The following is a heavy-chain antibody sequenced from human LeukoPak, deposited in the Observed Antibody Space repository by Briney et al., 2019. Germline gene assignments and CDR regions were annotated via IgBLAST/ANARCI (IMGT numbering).Heavy chain of an antibody. CDR1: GGTFSSYA. Sequence: GASVKVSCKASGGTFSSYAISWVRQAPGQGLEWMGGIIPIFGTANYAQKFQGRVTITTDESTSTAYMELSSLRSEDTAVYYCARWLAAEGYFDYWGQGTLVTVSS. V-gene: IGHV1-69*05. CDR3: ARWLAAEGYFDY. J-gene: IGHJ4*02. D-gene: IGHD6-13*01. CDR2: IIPIFGTA.